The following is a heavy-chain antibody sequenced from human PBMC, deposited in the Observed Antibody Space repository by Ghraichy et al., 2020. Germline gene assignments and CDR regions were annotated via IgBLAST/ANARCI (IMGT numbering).Heavy chain of an antibody. CDR1: GGSVSSGSYY. CDR3: APYYYDSGSHRRWFDP. J-gene: IGHJ5*02. V-gene: IGHV4-61*01. CDR2: IYYSGST. D-gene: IGHD3-10*01. Sequence: SETLSLTCTVSGGSVSSGSYYWSWIRQPPGKGLEWIGYIYYSGSTIYNPSLKSRVTISVDTSKNQFSLKLSSVTAADRAVYYCAPYYYDSGSHRRWFDPWGQGTLVTVSS.